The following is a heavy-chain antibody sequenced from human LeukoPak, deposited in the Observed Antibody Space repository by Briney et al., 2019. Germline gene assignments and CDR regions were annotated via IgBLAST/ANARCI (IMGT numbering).Heavy chain of an antibody. CDR2: ISYGGST. CDR3: ARDPTTVTKGFDI. CDR1: DASFNTHY. V-gene: IGHV4-59*11. J-gene: IGHJ3*02. Sequence: SETLSLTCTVSDASFNTHYWTWIRQPPGKGLEWIGYISYGGSTNYNPSLKSRVAISVDTSKNQFFLRLTSLTAADTAVYYCARDPTTVTKGFDIWGQGTMVTVSS. D-gene: IGHD4-17*01.